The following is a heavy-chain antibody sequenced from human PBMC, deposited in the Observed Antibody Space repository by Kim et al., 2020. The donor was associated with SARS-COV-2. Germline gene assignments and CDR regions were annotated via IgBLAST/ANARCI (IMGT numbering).Heavy chain of an antibody. CDR3: AKDRSLVDSSGWDDGGMDV. V-gene: IGHV3-33*06. CDR1: GFTFSSYG. Sequence: GGSLRLSCAASGFTFSSYGMHWVRQAPGKGLEWVAVIWYDGSNKYYADSVKGRFTISRDNSKNTLYLQMNSLRAEDTAVYYCAKDRSLVDSSGWDDGGMDVWGQGTTVTVSS. J-gene: IGHJ6*02. D-gene: IGHD6-19*01. CDR2: IWYDGSNK.